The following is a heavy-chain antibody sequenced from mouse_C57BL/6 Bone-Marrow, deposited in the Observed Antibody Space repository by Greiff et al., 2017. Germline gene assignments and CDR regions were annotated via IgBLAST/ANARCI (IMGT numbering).Heavy chain of an antibody. V-gene: IGHV3-6*01. Sequence: EVQLQESGPGLVKPSQSLYLTCSVTGYSITSGYYWNWIRQFPGNKLEWMGYISYDGSTKYTPSLQNRISITRDTSTNTFFLQLNSVTTEDTATXYCAKARLSGTESWFAYWGTGTRVTVSA. CDR1: GYSITSGYY. D-gene: IGHD4-1*01. CDR3: AKARLSGTESWFAY. CDR2: ISYDGST. J-gene: IGHJ3*01.